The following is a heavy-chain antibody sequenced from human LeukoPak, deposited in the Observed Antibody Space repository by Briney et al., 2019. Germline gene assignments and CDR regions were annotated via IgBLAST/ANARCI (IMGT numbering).Heavy chain of an antibody. Sequence: GGSLRLSCAASGFTVSSNYRSWVRQAPGKGLEWVSVIYSGGSTYYADSVKGRFTISRDNSKNTLYLQMNSLRAEDTAVYYCARSYSYYDFWSGYYPYYFDYWGQGTLVTVSS. V-gene: IGHV3-66*02. CDR1: GFTVSSNY. D-gene: IGHD3-3*01. CDR2: IYSGGST. CDR3: ARSYSYYDFWSGYYPYYFDY. J-gene: IGHJ4*02.